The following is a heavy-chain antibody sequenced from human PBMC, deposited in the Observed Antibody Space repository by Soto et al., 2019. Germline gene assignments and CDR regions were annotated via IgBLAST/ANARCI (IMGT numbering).Heavy chain of an antibody. V-gene: IGHV4-34*01. J-gene: IGHJ4*02. D-gene: IGHD2-8*02. CDR1: GGIFSGYY. Sequence: SQTLPLTCAVSGGIFSGYYWTWIRQPPGTGLEWIGEINHSGSTNYNPSLKSRVTISVDTSKNQFSLKLTSVTAADTAVYYCARDTITGLFDYWGQGTQVTVSS. CDR2: INHSGST. CDR3: ARDTITGLFDY.